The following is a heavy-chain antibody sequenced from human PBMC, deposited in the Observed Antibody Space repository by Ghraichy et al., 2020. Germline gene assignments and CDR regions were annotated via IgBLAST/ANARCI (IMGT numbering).Heavy chain of an antibody. CDR3: ASHWRRPQRYFDY. CDR2: INHSGST. J-gene: IGHJ4*02. V-gene: IGHV4-34*01. CDR1: GGSFSGYY. Sequence: SETLSLTCAVYGGSFSGYYWSWIRQPPGKGLEWIGEINHSGSTNYNPSLKSRVTISVDTSKNQFSLKLSSVTAADTAVYYCASHWRRPQRYFDYWGQGTLVTVSS. D-gene: IGHD1-1*01.